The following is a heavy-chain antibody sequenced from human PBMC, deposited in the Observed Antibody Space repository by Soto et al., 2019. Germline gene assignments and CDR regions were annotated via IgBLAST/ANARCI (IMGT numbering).Heavy chain of an antibody. CDR3: AHKTYYCYSMDV. CDR1: GFSLSTSGVG. V-gene: IGHV2-5*02. J-gene: IGHJ6*03. CDR2: IYWDDDK. Sequence: QITLKESGPTLVRPTLTLTLTGTCSGFSLSTSGVGVDWIRQPPGKALEWLALIYWDDDKRYSPSLKSSRTITKDTSQHQVVLTMTNMDTVDTTTYYCAHKTYYCYSMDVWGKGNTVTVSS.